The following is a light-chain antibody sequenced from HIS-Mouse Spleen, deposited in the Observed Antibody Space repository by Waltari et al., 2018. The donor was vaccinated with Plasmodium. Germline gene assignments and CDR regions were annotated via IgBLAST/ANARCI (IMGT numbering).Light chain of an antibody. Sequence: DIQMTQSPSTLSASVGDRVTITCRASQSISSWLAWYQQKPGKAPKLLIYKASSLESGVPSRFSGSGSGTEFTLTIISVQPDDFATYYCQQYNSYSWTFGQGTKVEIK. CDR1: QSISSW. J-gene: IGKJ1*01. CDR3: QQYNSYSWT. CDR2: KAS. V-gene: IGKV1-5*03.